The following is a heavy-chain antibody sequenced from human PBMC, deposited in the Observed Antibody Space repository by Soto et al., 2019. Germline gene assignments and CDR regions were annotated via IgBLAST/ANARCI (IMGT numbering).Heavy chain of an antibody. J-gene: IGHJ6*02. V-gene: IGHV1-18*01. Sequence: QVQLVQSGAEVKKPGASVKVSCKASGYTFTSYGISWVRQAPGQGLEWMGWISAYNGNTNYAQKLQGRGTMTTDTSTSTAYMELRSLRYDDTAVYYCARGVGQQLPTVYYFGMDVWGQGTTVTVSS. CDR1: GYTFTSYG. D-gene: IGHD6-13*01. CDR2: ISAYNGNT. CDR3: ARGVGQQLPTVYYFGMDV.